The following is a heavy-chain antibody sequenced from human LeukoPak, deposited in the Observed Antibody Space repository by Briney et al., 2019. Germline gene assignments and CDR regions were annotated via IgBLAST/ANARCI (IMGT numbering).Heavy chain of an antibody. CDR2: IYNTVST. V-gene: IGHV4-59*01. CDR3: VYYSIVSGCFDP. CDR1: GGSISPYH. J-gene: IGHJ5*02. D-gene: IGHD5/OR15-5a*01. Sequence: SETLSLTCTVSGGSISPYHWSWVRQPPGKGLEWIGYIYNTVSTNYNPSLKSRVTISVETPKNQFSLNLTSVTAADTAVYYCVYYSIVSGCFDPWGQGTLVTVSS.